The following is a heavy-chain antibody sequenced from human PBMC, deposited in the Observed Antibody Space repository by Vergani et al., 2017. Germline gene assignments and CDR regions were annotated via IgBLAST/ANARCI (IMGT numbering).Heavy chain of an antibody. D-gene: IGHD3-3*01. J-gene: IGHJ2*01. V-gene: IGHV3-9*01. CDR3: VKDNYYDADGPFDL. Sequence: LVEAGGGLVKPGGSLRLSCTASGFTFQAFAFHWVRQVSGRGLEWVSGIDRNYGVKNGNSFEGRFSISRDNAKKAVFLQRNNLRHEDTALYFCVKDNYYDADGPFDLWGRGTLVTVSS. CDR2: IDRNYGVK. CDR1: GFTFQAFA.